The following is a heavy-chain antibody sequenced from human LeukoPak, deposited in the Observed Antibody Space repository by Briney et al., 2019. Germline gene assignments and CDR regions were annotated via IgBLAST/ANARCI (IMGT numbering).Heavy chain of an antibody. J-gene: IGHJ5*02. V-gene: IGHV1-18*01. Sequence: ASVKVSCKASGYTFTSYGISWVRQAPGQGLEWMGWISAYNGNTNYAQKLQGRVTMTTDTSTSTAYMELRSLRSDDTAVYYCARGSHHYDFWSGYRFDPWGQGTLVTVSS. CDR3: ARGSHHYDFWSGYRFDP. CDR1: GYTFTSYG. CDR2: ISAYNGNT. D-gene: IGHD3-3*01.